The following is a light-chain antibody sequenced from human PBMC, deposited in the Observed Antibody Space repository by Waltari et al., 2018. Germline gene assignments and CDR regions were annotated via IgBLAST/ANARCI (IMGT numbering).Light chain of an antibody. Sequence: QLVLTQSPSASASLGPSVKLTCTLSSGYSGYAIAWHQQQPAKGPRYLRILHTDGSHTRGDGIPDRFSGSSSGAGRYLTISSLQSEDEADYYCQTWGANSWVFGGGTKLTVL. CDR2: LHTDGSH. CDR3: QTWGANSWV. J-gene: IGLJ3*02. V-gene: IGLV4-69*01. CDR1: SGYSGYA.